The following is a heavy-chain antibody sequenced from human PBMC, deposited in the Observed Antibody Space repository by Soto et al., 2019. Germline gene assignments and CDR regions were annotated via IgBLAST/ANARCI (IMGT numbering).Heavy chain of an antibody. J-gene: IGHJ4*02. CDR3: ARDRAYSYDRSDEPSLDY. D-gene: IGHD3-22*01. V-gene: IGHV1-18*04. CDR1: YYTFSTYG. Sequence: QVQLVQSGAEVKKPGASVKVSCKASYYTFSTYGITWVRQAPGQGLEWMGWISAYNGNRNYAQKLQGRVTMTTDTPTSTSYIEQRNLTSDNTAVYYCARDRAYSYDRSDEPSLDYWGQGTLVTVTS. CDR2: ISAYNGNR.